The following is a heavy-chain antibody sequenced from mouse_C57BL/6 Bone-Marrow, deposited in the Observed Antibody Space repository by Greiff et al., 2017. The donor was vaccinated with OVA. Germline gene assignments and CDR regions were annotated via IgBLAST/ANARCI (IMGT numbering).Heavy chain of an antibody. Sequence: EVKLMESGEGLVKPGGSLKLSCAASGFTFSSYAMSWVRQTPEKRLEWVAYISSGGDYISYADTVKGRFTISRENARNTLYLQMRRLKSEDTAMYYCTRDGNWAYAWHYWGQGNSDTVSS. V-gene: IGHV5-9-1*02. D-gene: IGHD4-1*01. CDR2: ISSGGDYI. CDR1: GFTFSSYA. CDR3: TRDGNWAYAWHY. J-gene: IGHJ4*01.